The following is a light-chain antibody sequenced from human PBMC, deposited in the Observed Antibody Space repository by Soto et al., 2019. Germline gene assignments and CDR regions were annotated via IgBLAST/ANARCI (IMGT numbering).Light chain of an antibody. CDR1: QSVSNY. J-gene: IGKJ5*01. CDR2: DAS. Sequence: EIVLTHSPVTLSLSPCERATLSCRASQSVSNYLAWYQQKPGQAPRLLIYDASNRATGIPARFSGSGSGTDFTLTISSLEPEDFVLYYCQHFRAFGQGTRLEIK. V-gene: IGKV3-11*01. CDR3: QHFRA.